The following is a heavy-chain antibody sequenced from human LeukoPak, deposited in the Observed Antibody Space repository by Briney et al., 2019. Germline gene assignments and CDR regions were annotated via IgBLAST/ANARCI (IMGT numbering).Heavy chain of an antibody. V-gene: IGHV4-39*01. CDR2: IYYSGST. CDR1: GGSITSTIYY. J-gene: IGHJ4*02. Sequence: SETLSLTCTVSGGSITSTIYYWGWIRQSPGKGLEWIGHIYYSGSTYYNPSLKSRTTISVDTSKNQFSLKLSSVTAADTAVYYCARLDSNAGGDFWGQGTLVTVSS. CDR3: ARLDSNAGGDF. D-gene: IGHD2-8*01.